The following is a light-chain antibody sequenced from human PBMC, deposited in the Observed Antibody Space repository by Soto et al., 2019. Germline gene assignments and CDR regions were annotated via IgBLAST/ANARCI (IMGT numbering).Light chain of an antibody. J-gene: IGKJ4*01. CDR2: DAS. Sequence: EIVLTQSPATLSVSLGETATLSCRASQSVSSYLAWYQQKPGQAPRLLIYDASNRATGIPARFSGSGSGTDFTLTISSLEPEDFAVYYCQQRSNWPLTFGGGTKVDIK. V-gene: IGKV3-11*01. CDR1: QSVSSY. CDR3: QQRSNWPLT.